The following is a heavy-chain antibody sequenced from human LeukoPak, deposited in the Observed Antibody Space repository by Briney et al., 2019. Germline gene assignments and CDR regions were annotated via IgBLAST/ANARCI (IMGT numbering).Heavy chain of an antibody. Sequence: SETLSLTCTVSGGSISSYYWNWIRQPPGKGLEWIGYMYYSGSSNYNPSLKSRVTISVDTSKNQFSLKLTSVAAADTAVYFCARLSRGSSAGFDYWGQGILGTVSS. CDR3: ARLSRGSSAGFDY. V-gene: IGHV4-59*01. D-gene: IGHD6-6*01. CDR2: MYYSGSS. CDR1: GGSISSYY. J-gene: IGHJ4*02.